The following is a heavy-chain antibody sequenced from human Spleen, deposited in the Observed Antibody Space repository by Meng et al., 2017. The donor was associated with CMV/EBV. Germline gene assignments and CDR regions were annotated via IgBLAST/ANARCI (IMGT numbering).Heavy chain of an antibody. CDR3: ARDAEGDLWSGGYFDF. CDR1: LTFSTYW. Sequence: LTFSTYWMSWVRQAPGKGLEWVANIKHDGREKYYVDSVKGRFTISRDNAKNSLYLQMNSLRAEDTAVYYCARDAEGDLWSGGYFDFWGQGSLVTVSS. J-gene: IGHJ4*02. V-gene: IGHV3-7*01. D-gene: IGHD3-3*01. CDR2: IKHDGREK.